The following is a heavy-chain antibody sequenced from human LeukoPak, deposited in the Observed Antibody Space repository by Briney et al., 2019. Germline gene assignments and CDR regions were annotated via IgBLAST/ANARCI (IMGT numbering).Heavy chain of an antibody. J-gene: IGHJ4*02. CDR3: ARAPSMVSVPFDY. CDR2: IYYSGST. CDR1: GGSISSYY. V-gene: IGHV4-59*01. Sequence: PSETLSLTCTVSGGSISSYYWSWIRQPPWKGLEWIGYIYYSGSTNYNPSLKSRVTISVDTSKNQFSLKLSSVTAADTAVYYCARAPSMVSVPFDYWGQGTLVTVSS. D-gene: IGHD2-8*01.